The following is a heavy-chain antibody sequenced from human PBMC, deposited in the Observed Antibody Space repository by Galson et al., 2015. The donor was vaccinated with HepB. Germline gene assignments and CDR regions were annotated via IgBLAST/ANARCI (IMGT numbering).Heavy chain of an antibody. CDR2: FDPEAGST. J-gene: IGHJ4*02. CDR1: GSALSDLA. D-gene: IGHD3-16*01. CDR3: ATAGVYYDKSAFDY. V-gene: IGHV1-24*01. Sequence: SVKVSCKVYGSALSDLALQEVRQAPGNGPEWVVGFDPEAGSTVYVQKFQGRVPMTEDTSTDTAYMELSSLGSEDTALYFCATAGVYYDKSAFDYWGQGTVVTVSS.